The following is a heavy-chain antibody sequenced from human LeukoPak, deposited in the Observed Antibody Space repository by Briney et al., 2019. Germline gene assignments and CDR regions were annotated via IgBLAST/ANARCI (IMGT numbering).Heavy chain of an antibody. CDR2: IYYSGST. J-gene: IGHJ4*02. Sequence: PSETLSLTCTVSGGSISSYYWSWIRQPPGKGLEWIGYIYYSGSTNYNPSLKSRVTISVDTSKNHFSLRLSSVTAADTAVYYCAREVAAAGNFDFWGQGTLVTVSS. D-gene: IGHD6-13*01. CDR3: AREVAAAGNFDF. V-gene: IGHV4-59*12. CDR1: GGSISSYY.